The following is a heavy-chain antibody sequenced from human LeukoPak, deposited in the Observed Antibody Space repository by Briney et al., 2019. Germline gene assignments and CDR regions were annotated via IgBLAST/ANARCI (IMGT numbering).Heavy chain of an antibody. CDR3: ARGGYCSGGSCYFVGYYYGMDV. CDR2: INPNSGGT. Sequence: ASVKVSCKASGYTFTGYYMHWVRQAPGQGLEWMGWINPNSGGTNYAQKFQGRVTMTRDTSISTAYMELSRLRSDDTAVYYCARGGYCSGGSCYFVGYYYGMDVWGQGTTVTVSS. J-gene: IGHJ6*02. D-gene: IGHD2-15*01. CDR1: GYTFTGYY. V-gene: IGHV1-2*02.